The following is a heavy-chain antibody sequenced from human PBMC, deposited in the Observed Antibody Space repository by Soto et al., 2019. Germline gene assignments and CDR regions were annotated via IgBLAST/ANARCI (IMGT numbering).Heavy chain of an antibody. CDR3: ATDKYGAGRVGVHT. Sequence: QVQLVQSGAEVKKPGASLRVSCETSGGTSTIYTITWVRQAPGQGLQWMGRIVPTLRITNYAQEFQGRLTITADSSTRTADIELTCLAAEDTAVYYCATDKYGAGRVGVHTWGQGTQVIVSS. J-gene: IGHJ5*02. CDR2: IVPTLRIT. D-gene: IGHD1-26*01. V-gene: IGHV1-69*08. CDR1: GGTSTIYT.